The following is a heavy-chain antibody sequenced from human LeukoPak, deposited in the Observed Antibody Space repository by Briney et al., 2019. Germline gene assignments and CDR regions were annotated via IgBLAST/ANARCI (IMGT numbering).Heavy chain of an antibody. Sequence: ASVKVSCKASGYTFTSYDINWVRQATGQELEWMGWMNPNSGNTGYAQKFQGRVTMTRNTSISTAYMELSSLRSEDTAVYYCARGALLWFGVYYGMDVWGQGTTVTVSS. D-gene: IGHD3-10*01. CDR1: GYTFTSYD. J-gene: IGHJ6*02. CDR3: ARGALLWFGVYYGMDV. CDR2: MNPNSGNT. V-gene: IGHV1-8*01.